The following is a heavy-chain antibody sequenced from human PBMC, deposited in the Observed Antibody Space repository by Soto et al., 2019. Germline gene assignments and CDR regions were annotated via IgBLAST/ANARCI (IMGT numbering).Heavy chain of an antibody. J-gene: IGHJ6*02. CDR1: GFTFSDYY. CDR2: ISSSGSTI. Sequence: QVQLVESGGGLVKPGGSLRLSCAASGFTFSDYYMSWIRQAPGKGLEWVSYISSSGSTIYYADSVKGRFTISRDNAKNSLYLQMNSLRDEDTAVYYCAREPPGGVVVPAAIIGMGVWGQGTTVTVSS. CDR3: AREPPGGVVVPAAIIGMGV. V-gene: IGHV3-11*01. D-gene: IGHD2-2*01.